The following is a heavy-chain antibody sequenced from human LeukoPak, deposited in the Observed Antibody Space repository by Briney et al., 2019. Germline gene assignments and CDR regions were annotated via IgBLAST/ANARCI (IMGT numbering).Heavy chain of an antibody. CDR1: GGSLSSYS. CDR2: IYYSGST. V-gene: IGHV4-59*01. CDR3: ARVGRYGYNLEYFDY. J-gene: IGHJ4*02. Sequence: SETLSLTCTVSGGSLSSYSWSWIRQPPGKGLEWIGYIYYSGSTNYNPSLKSRVTISVDTSKNQFSLKLSSVTAADTAVYYCARVGRYGYNLEYFDYWGQGTLVTVSS. D-gene: IGHD5-24*01.